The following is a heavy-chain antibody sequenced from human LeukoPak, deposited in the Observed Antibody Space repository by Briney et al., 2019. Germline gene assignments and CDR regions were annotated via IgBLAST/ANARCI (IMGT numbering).Heavy chain of an antibody. CDR2: ISESGGAI. J-gene: IGHJ4*02. D-gene: IGHD1-14*01. CDR3: ARNQRRLDY. Sequence: GGSLRLSCSASGFTFSDYYMSWIRQAPGKGPEWISYISESGGAIHYADSVRGRFTISRDNAKNSLYLQMNGLRAEDTAMFYCARNQRRLDYWGQGTLVTVSS. CDR1: GFTFSDYY. V-gene: IGHV3-11*01.